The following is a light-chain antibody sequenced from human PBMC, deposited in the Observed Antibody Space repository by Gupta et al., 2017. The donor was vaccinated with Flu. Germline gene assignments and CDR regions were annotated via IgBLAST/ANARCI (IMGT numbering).Light chain of an antibody. J-gene: IGKJ1*01. Sequence: DIQMTQSPSTLSASVGDRVTITCRASQSISNWLAWYQQKPGKAPKLLIYKASSLESGVPSRFSGSGSGTEFTHTISSLQPDDSATFYCQQYDGYPWTFGQGTKVEI. CDR3: QQYDGYPWT. CDR2: KAS. V-gene: IGKV1-5*03. CDR1: QSISNW.